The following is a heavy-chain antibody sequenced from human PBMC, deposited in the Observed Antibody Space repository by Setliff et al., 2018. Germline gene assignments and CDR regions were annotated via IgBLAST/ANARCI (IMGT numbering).Heavy chain of an antibody. CDR2: VYSNVGT. CDR1: GVSIANTASY. V-gene: IGHV4-4*07. CDR3: ASRNSDGGPEYFQH. Sequence: SETLSLTCNVSGVSIANTASYWSWIRQPAGKGLEWIGRVYSNVGTNFNPSLKSRVTVSVDASKNQISLKLMSVTAADTAVYYCASRNSDGGPEYFQHWGQGALVTVSS. D-gene: IGHD1-26*01. J-gene: IGHJ1*01.